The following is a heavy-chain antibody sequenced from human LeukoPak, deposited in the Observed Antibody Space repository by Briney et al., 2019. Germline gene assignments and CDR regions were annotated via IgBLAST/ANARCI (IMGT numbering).Heavy chain of an antibody. CDR1: AFTFSSYA. CDR2: ISGTGGNT. CDR3: ARFRTAWYFGL. D-gene: IGHD3-10*01. V-gene: IGHV3-23*01. J-gene: IGHJ2*01. Sequence: GGSLRLSCAASAFTFSSYAMSWVRQAPGKGLEWVSAISGTGGNTYYADSVKGRFTISRDNAKNSLYLQMNSLRAEDTAVYYCARFRTAWYFGLWGRGTLVTVSS.